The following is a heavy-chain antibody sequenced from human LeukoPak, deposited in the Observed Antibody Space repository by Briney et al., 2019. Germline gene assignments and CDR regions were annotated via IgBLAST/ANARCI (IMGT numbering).Heavy chain of an antibody. CDR1: GFTFTSSA. V-gene: IGHV1-58*01. J-gene: IGHJ4*02. D-gene: IGHD4-17*01. CDR3: AALESRRGPTVTDY. CDR2: IVVGSGNT. Sequence: SVKVSCKASGFTFTSSAVQWVRQARGQRLEWIGWIVVGSGNTNYAQKFQERVTITRDMSTGTAYMELSSLRSEDTAVYYCAALESRRGPTVTDYWGQGTLVTVSS.